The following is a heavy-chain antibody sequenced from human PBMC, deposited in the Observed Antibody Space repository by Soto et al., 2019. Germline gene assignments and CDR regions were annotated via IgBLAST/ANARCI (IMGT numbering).Heavy chain of an antibody. J-gene: IGHJ3*02. V-gene: IGHV4-31*03. CDR1: GXSRSRIYYD. Sequence: TLSLPCSVSGXSRSRIYYDGTWIRQHPEKGLGWIGNIYFRGKTYYSTSLESRLAISVDTSKNQFSLKLTSVTAADKAVYYCAREGGSYDSGGYLIRGAFDIWGQGTMGTVS. CDR2: IYFRGKT. CDR3: AREGGSYDSGGYLIRGAFDI. D-gene: IGHD3-22*01.